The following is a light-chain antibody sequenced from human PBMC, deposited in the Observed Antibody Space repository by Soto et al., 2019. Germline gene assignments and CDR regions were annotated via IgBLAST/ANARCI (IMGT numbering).Light chain of an antibody. CDR3: HQRSNWWT. Sequence: PGERATLSCRASQSLSSSLAWSQQKPGQAPRVLIYDTSTRATGIPARFSGSGSGTDFTLTISSLEPEDSAVYYCHQRSNWWTFGQGTRVEIK. CDR2: DTS. J-gene: IGKJ1*01. CDR1: QSLSSS. V-gene: IGKV3-11*01.